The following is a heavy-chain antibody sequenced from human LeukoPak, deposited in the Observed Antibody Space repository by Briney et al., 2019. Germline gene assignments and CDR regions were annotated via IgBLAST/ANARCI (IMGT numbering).Heavy chain of an antibody. CDR1: GGSISSYY. CDR3: ARLSPDGGGGTYFDY. J-gene: IGHJ4*02. Sequence: KPSETLSLTCTVSGGSISSYYWSWIRQLAGKGLEWIGRIYPSGSTGYNPSLRSRATMSRDTSKSQFSLKLTSVTAADTAVYYCARLSPDGGGGTYFDYWGQGTLVTVSS. D-gene: IGHD3-16*01. CDR2: IYPSGST. V-gene: IGHV4-4*07.